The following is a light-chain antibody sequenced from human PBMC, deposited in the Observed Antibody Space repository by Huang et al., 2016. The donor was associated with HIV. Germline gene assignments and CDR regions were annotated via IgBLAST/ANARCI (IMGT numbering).Light chain of an antibody. CDR3: QQYNNWPPEVT. J-gene: IGKJ5*01. CDR2: GTA. V-gene: IGKV3-15*01. Sequence: EIILTQSPATLSVSPGDRATLSCRASQSVNTNLAWYQQKHGQTPRLLIYGTATRATGVPARFSGGGSGTEFTLTISSLQSVDFAVYYCQQYNNWPPEVTFGQGTRLEIK. CDR1: QSVNTN.